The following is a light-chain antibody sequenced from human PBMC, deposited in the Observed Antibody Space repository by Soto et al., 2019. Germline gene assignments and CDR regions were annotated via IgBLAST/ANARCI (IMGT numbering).Light chain of an antibody. CDR1: QSVRSSY. Sequence: EIVLTQSPGTLSLSPGERVTLSCRASQSVRSSYLAWYQQKPGQAHRLLIYGASSRATGIPDRFSGSGSGTDFTLTISRLEPQDFAVYYCQQYGSSPRTFGQGTKVEIK. CDR3: QQYGSSPRT. J-gene: IGKJ1*01. CDR2: GAS. V-gene: IGKV3-20*01.